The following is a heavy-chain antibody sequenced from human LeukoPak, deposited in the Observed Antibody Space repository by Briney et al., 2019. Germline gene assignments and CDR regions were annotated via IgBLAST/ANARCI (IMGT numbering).Heavy chain of an antibody. J-gene: IGHJ4*02. Sequence: SGGSLRLSCAASGFTFDDYGMSWVRKAPGKGLEWVSGINWNGGSTGYADSVKGRFSISRDNSKNTLYLQMNSLRAEDTAVYYCARSLWGDYWGQGTLVTVSS. V-gene: IGHV3-20*04. CDR3: ARSLWGDY. CDR1: GFTFDDYG. CDR2: INWNGGST. D-gene: IGHD3-16*01.